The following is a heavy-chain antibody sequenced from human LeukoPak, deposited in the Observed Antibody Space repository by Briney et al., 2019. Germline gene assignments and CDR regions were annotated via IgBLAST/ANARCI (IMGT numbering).Heavy chain of an antibody. Sequence: SETLSLTCAVYGGSFSYYYWSWIRQPPGKGLEWIGEINQSGSTNYNPSPKSRVTISVDTSKNQFSLKLSSVTAADTAVYYCARVSGYSGYVEYWGQGTLVTVSS. D-gene: IGHD5-12*01. CDR2: INQSGST. J-gene: IGHJ4*02. CDR3: ARVSGYSGYVEY. V-gene: IGHV4-34*01. CDR1: GGSFSYYY.